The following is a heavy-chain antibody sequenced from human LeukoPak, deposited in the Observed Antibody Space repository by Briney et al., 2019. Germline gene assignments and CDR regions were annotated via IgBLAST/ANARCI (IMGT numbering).Heavy chain of an antibody. CDR2: ISGSGGST. D-gene: IGHD6-13*01. Sequence: PGGSLRLSCAASGFTFSSYAMSWVRQAPGKGLEWVSAISGSGGSTYYADSVKGRFTISRDNSKNTLYLQMSSLRAEDTAVYYCAGRISLAAAADYWGQGTLVTVSS. CDR3: AGRISLAAAADY. V-gene: IGHV3-23*01. J-gene: IGHJ4*02. CDR1: GFTFSSYA.